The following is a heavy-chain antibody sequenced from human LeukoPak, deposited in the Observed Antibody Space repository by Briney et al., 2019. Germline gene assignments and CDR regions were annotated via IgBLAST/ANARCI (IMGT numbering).Heavy chain of an antibody. J-gene: IGHJ3*02. CDR2: INHSGST. CDR3: ARDAFDI. V-gene: IGHV4-34*01. CDR1: GGSFSGYY. Sequence: SETLSLTCAVYGGSFSGYYWSWIRQPPGKGLEWIGEINHSGSTNYNPTLKSRVTISVDTSKNQFSLKLSSVTAADTAVYYCARDAFDIWGQGTMVTVSS.